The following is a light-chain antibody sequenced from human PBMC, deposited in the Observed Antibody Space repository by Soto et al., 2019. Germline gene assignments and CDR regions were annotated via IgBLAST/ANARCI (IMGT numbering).Light chain of an antibody. V-gene: IGLV1-40*01. CDR1: SSNIGAGYD. J-gene: IGLJ1*01. CDR2: GNN. Sequence: QSVLTQPPSASGTPGQRVTISCSGSSSNIGAGYDVHWFQQFPGTAPRLLIYGNNNRPSGVPDRFSGSESGTSASLAIAGLQAGDEAIYYCQSFDSDLSAFVFGTGTKVTVL. CDR3: QSFDSDLSAFV.